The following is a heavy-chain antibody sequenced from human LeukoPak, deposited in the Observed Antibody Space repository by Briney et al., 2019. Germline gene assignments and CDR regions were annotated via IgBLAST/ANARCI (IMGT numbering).Heavy chain of an antibody. J-gene: IGHJ4*02. Sequence: GGSLRLSCAASGFTFSSYDMNRVRQAPGKGLEWVSYITSSSSTIYYADSVKGRFTVSRDNAKNSLYLQMNSLRVEDTAVYYCASPAYCGGDCYGWGQGTLVTVSS. CDR1: GFTFSSYD. CDR3: ASPAYCGGDCYG. V-gene: IGHV3-48*01. D-gene: IGHD2-21*01. CDR2: ITSSSSTI.